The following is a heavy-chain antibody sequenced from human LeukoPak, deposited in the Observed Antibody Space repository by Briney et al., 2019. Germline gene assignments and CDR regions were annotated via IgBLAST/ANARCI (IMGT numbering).Heavy chain of an antibody. CDR3: VRPGQSSWWIYFNY. CDR1: GGSSSFYY. J-gene: IGHJ4*02. D-gene: IGHD2-15*01. Sequence: SETLSLTCTVSGGSSSFYYWTWIRQPPGKGLEWIGYIHTSGTTDYNPSLKSRVTMSIDTSKNQFSLRLSSVTAADTAVYYCVRPGQSSWWIYFNYWGPGTVDTVSS. CDR2: IHTSGTT. V-gene: IGHV4-4*08.